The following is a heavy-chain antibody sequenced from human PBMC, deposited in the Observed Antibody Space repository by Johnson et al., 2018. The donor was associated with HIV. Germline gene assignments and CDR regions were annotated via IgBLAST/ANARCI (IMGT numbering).Heavy chain of an antibody. V-gene: IGHV3-30*18. CDR2: ISHDGSHK. CDR1: GFTFSS. D-gene: IGHD3-3*01. Sequence: QVQLVESGGGVVQPGRSLRLSCAASGFTFSSMHWDRQAPGKGLEWVAVISHDGSHKYYADSVTGRFSLSRDISKNMLYLQMNSLRAEDTAVYYCTKGRIFGVVMEAFDIWGQGTIVTVSS. CDR3: TKGRIFGVVMEAFDI. J-gene: IGHJ3*02.